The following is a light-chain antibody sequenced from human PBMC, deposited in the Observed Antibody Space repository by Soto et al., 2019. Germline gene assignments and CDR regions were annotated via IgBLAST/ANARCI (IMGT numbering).Light chain of an antibody. CDR3: CSYAGSSTYV. J-gene: IGLJ1*01. V-gene: IGLV2-23*01. CDR1: SSDVGSYNL. Sequence: QSVLTQPASVSGSPGQSITISCTGTSSDVGSYNLVAWYQQHPGKAPKLMIYEGSKRPSAVANRFSGSKSGNTASLTISGLQAEDEADYYCCSYAGSSTYVFGTGTKLTVL. CDR2: EGS.